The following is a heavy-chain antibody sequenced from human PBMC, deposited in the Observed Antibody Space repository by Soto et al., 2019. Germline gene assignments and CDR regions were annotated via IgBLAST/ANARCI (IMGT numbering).Heavy chain of an antibody. CDR3: ARETGGDCSGGSCLFDY. Sequence: SVKVSCKASGGTFSSYSISWVRQAPGQGLEWMGGIIPIFGTANYAQKFQGRVTITADESTRIVYMELSSLGSEDTAVYYCARETGGDCSGGSCLFDYWGQGTLVTVSS. CDR2: IIPIFGTA. V-gene: IGHV1-69*13. D-gene: IGHD2-15*01. CDR1: GGTFSSYS. J-gene: IGHJ4*02.